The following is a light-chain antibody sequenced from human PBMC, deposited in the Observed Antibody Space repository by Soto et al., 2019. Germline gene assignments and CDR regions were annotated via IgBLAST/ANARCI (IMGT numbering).Light chain of an antibody. Sequence: EIVLTQSPATLCSSPGERATLSHRASQTVSRKLACYQHKPGQAPRLLIYDTSNRATGIPARFSGSVSGTDGTITISSLEKEDGSVYYCHQRKSWTRTFGQGTKVDIK. V-gene: IGKV3-11*01. CDR1: QTVSRK. CDR3: HQRKSWTRT. CDR2: DTS. J-gene: IGKJ1*01.